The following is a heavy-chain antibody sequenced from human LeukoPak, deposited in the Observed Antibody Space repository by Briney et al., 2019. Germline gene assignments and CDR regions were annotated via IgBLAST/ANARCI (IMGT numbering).Heavy chain of an antibody. V-gene: IGHV4-61*02. CDR3: ARDAGSTWIQLWSGYNWFDP. CDR2: IYTSGST. J-gene: IGHJ5*02. D-gene: IGHD5-18*01. Sequence: SQTLSLTCTVSGGSISSGSYYWSWIRQPAGKGLEWIGRIYTSGSTNYNPSLKSRVTISVDTSKNQFSLKLSSVTAADTAVYYCARDAGSTWIQLWSGYNWFDPWGQGTLVTVSS. CDR1: GGSISSGSYY.